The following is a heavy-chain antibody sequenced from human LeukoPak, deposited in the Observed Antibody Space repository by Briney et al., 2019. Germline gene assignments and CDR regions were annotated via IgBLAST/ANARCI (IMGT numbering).Heavy chain of an antibody. Sequence: GGSLRLSCAASGFTVSSNYMSWVRQAPGKGLEWVSVIYSGGSTYYADSVKGRFTISRDNSKNTLYLQMNSLRAEDTAVYYCARGLVRVVRLGPWGQGTLVTVSS. D-gene: IGHD3-3*01. V-gene: IGHV3-53*01. CDR3: ARGLVRVVRLGP. CDR2: IYSGGST. J-gene: IGHJ5*02. CDR1: GFTVSSNY.